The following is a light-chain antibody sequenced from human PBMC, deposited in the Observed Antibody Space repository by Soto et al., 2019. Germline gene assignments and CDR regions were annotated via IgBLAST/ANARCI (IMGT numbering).Light chain of an antibody. CDR1: QSVSTNY. V-gene: IGKV3-20*01. Sequence: EIVLTQSPGTLSLSPGDRFTLSCRASQSVSTNYFSWYQQKPGQAPRLLIYATSSRAVGIPDRFSGSGSGTDFTLTISRLEPEDFAMYYCQQYGDYNSPRYSFGQGNRLAI. J-gene: IGKJ2*03. CDR3: QQYGDYNSPRYS. CDR2: ATS.